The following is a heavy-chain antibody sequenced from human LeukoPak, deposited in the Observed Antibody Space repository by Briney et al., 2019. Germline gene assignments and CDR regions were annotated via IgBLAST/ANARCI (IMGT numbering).Heavy chain of an antibody. V-gene: IGHV4-38-2*02. J-gene: IGHJ5*02. CDR1: GYSVSSGYY. CDR3: ARRGRVEEGRYFDWSYTQGWFDP. D-gene: IGHD3-9*01. Sequence: SETLSLTCTVSGYSVSSGYYWGWIRPPPGKGLEWIGSIYHSGSTYYNPSLKSRVTISVDTSKNQFSLKLSSVTAADTAVYYCARRGRVEEGRYFDWSYTQGWFDPWGQGTLVTGSS. CDR2: IYHSGST.